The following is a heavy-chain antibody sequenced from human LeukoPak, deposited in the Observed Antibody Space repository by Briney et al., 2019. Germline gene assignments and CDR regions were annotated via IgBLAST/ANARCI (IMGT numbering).Heavy chain of an antibody. Sequence: GRSLRLSCAASGFTFSSYAMHWVRQAPGKGLEWVAVISYDGSNKYYADSVKGQFTISRDNSKNTLYLQMNSLRAEDTAVYYCARDRSGTLDYWGQGTLVTVSS. D-gene: IGHD2/OR15-2a*01. V-gene: IGHV3-30-3*01. CDR2: ISYDGSNK. J-gene: IGHJ4*02. CDR1: GFTFSSYA. CDR3: ARDRSGTLDY.